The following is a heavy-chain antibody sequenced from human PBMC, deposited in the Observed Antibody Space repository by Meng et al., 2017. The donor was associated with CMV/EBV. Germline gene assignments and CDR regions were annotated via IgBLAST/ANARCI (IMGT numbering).Heavy chain of an antibody. D-gene: IGHD1-26*01. J-gene: IGHJ4*02. Sequence: SETLSLTCTVSGGSISSYYWSWIRQPPGKGLEWIGCIYYTGSTNYNPSLKSRVTISVDTSKNQFSLKLSSVTAADTAVYYCATGGSYRFDYWGQGTLVTVSS. CDR3: ATGGSYRFDY. CDR2: IYYTGST. CDR1: GGSISSYY. V-gene: IGHV4-59*12.